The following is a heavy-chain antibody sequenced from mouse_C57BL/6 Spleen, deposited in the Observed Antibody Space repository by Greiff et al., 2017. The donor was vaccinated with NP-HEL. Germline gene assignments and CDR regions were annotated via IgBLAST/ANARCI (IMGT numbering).Heavy chain of an antibody. V-gene: IGHV14-1*01. D-gene: IGHD1-1*01. Sequence: VQLKQSGAELVRPGASVKLSCTASGFNIKDYYMHWVKQRPEQGLEWIGRIDPEDGDTEYAPKFQGKATMTADTSSNTAYLQLSSLTSEDTAVYYCTLSYGSSYDWYFDVWGTGTTVTVSS. CDR1: GFNIKDYY. CDR2: IDPEDGDT. CDR3: TLSYGSSYDWYFDV. J-gene: IGHJ1*03.